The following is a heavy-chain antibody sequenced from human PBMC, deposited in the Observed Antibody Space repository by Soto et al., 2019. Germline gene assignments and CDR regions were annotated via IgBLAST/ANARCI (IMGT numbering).Heavy chain of an antibody. CDR3: ARDKYAILTGYAFDI. V-gene: IGHV3-20*01. CDR2: INWNGGST. Sequence: EVQLVESGGGVVRPGGSLRLSCAASGFTFDDYGMSWVRQAPGKGLEWVSGINWNGGSTGYADSVKGRFTISRDNSKKSLELQMNSLRSEDTAWYHCARDKYAILTGYAFDIWGQGTMVTVSS. J-gene: IGHJ3*02. CDR1: GFTFDDYG. D-gene: IGHD3-9*01.